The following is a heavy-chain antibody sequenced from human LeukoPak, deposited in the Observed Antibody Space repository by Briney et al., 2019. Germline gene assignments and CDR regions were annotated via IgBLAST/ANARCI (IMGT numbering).Heavy chain of an antibody. D-gene: IGHD2-21*01. CDR2: IYHSGST. V-gene: IGHV4-34*01. CDR1: GGSFSGYY. CDR3: ASILWGGYYYYMDV. Sequence: PSETLSLTCAVYGGSFSGYYWGWIRQPPGKGLEWIGTIYHSGSTYYNPSLKSRVTILVDTSKNQFSLKLSSVTAADTAVYYCASILWGGYYYYMDVWGKGTTVTVSS. J-gene: IGHJ6*03.